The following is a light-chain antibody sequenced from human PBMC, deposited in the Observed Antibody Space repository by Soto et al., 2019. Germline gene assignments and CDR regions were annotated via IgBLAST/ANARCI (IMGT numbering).Light chain of an antibody. CDR1: QSVSSSY. CDR2: GAS. Sequence: EIVLTQSPGTLSLSPGERATLSCRASQSVSSSYLAWYQQKAGQAPRLLIYGASSRATGIPDRFSGSGSGTDFTLTISRLEPEDFAVYYCQQYGWPPPYTFGQGTKLEIK. CDR3: QQYGWPPPYT. V-gene: IGKV3-20*01. J-gene: IGKJ2*01.